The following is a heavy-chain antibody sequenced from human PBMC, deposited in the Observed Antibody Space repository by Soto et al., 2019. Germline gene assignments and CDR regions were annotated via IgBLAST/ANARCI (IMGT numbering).Heavy chain of an antibody. CDR2: ISGSGDSS. CDR3: AKVGIGMFSHKHHFEH. D-gene: IGHD2-2*03. V-gene: IGHV3-23*01. Sequence: GGALRLYCTASGFTFSSFGMAWVRQAPGKGLEWVSAISGSGDSSYYADSVKGRFTISRDNPNNTLYLQMNSLRAEDTAVYYCAKVGIGMFSHKHHFEHWGQGTQVTVSS. CDR1: GFTFSSFG. J-gene: IGHJ4*02.